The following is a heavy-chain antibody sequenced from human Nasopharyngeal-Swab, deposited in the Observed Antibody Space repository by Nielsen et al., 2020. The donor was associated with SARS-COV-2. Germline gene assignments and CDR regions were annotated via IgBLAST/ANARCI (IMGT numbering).Heavy chain of an antibody. Sequence: GGSLRLSCAASGFTFSSYSMNWVRQAPGKGLEWVSYISSSSTIYYADSVKGRFTISRDNAKNSLYLQMNSLRAEDTAVYYCAREVGGVVPNWFDPWGQGTLVTVSS. J-gene: IGHJ5*02. CDR3: AREVGGVVPNWFDP. V-gene: IGHV3-48*04. CDR2: ISSSSTI. CDR1: GFTFSSYS. D-gene: IGHD3-3*01.